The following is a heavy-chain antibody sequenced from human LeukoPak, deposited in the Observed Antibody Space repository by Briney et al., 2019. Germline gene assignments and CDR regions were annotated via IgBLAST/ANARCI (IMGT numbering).Heavy chain of an antibody. Sequence: PGRCLRLSCAASGFTFRSYAMHWLRPAPGKGLAGVAVISYDGSNKYYADSVKGRLTISRDNSKNTLYLQMNSLRAEDTAVYYCARDNYYDSSGYLEYWGQGTLVTVSS. CDR1: GFTFRSYA. J-gene: IGHJ4*02. CDR3: ARDNYYDSSGYLEY. D-gene: IGHD3-22*01. V-gene: IGHV3-30-3*01. CDR2: ISYDGSNK.